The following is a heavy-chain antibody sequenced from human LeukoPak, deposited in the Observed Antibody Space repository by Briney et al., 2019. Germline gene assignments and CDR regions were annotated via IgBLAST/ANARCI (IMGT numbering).Heavy chain of an antibody. CDR1: GFTFSSYG. CDR3: AKRYGSGNYHSDY. J-gene: IGHJ4*02. Sequence: PGGSLRLSCAASGFTFSSYGMHWVRQAPGKGLEWVSFIRYDGSNKYYADSVKGRFTISRDNSNNTLYLQMNSLRAEDTAVYYCAKRYGSGNYHSDYWGQGTLVTVSS. V-gene: IGHV3-30*02. CDR2: IRYDGSNK. D-gene: IGHD3-10*01.